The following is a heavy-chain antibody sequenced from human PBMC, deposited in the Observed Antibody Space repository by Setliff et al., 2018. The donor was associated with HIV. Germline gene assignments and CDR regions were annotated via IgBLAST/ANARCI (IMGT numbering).Heavy chain of an antibody. V-gene: IGHV1-2*06. Sequence: ASVKVSCKASGYTFTGYDIHWVRQAPGQGLEWMGRINPNSGGTNYAQKFQGRVTITRDTSISTTYMELSRLTSDDTAVYYCASDIAVIPAASQVGGFDIWGQGTMVTVSS. D-gene: IGHD2-2*01. CDR3: ASDIAVIPAASQVGGFDI. CDR1: GYTFTGYD. CDR2: INPNSGGT. J-gene: IGHJ3*02.